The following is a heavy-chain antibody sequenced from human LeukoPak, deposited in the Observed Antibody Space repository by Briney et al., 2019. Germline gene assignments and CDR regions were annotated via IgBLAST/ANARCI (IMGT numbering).Heavy chain of an antibody. J-gene: IGHJ3*02. Sequence: SQTLSLTCTVSGGSISSGSYYWSWIRQPAGKGLEWIGYIYYSGSTNYNPSLKSRVTISVDTSKNQFSLKLSSVTAADTAVYYCARGDYDILTGYYNMRAFDIWGQGTMVTVSS. CDR1: GGSISSGSYY. V-gene: IGHV4-61*10. CDR2: IYYSGST. CDR3: ARGDYDILTGYYNMRAFDI. D-gene: IGHD3-9*01.